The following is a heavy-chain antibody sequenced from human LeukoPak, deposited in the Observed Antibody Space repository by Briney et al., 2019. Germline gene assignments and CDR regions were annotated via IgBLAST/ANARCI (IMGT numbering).Heavy chain of an antibody. CDR3: ARDIGNCGGDCYSRPDY. V-gene: IGHV1-69*05. CDR1: GGTFSSYA. J-gene: IGHJ4*02. Sequence: SVKVSCKASGGTFSSYAISWVRRAPGQGLEWMGGIIPIFGTANYAQKFQGRVTITTDESTSTAYMELSSLRSEDTAVYYCARDIGNCGGDCYSRPDYWGQGTLVTVSS. D-gene: IGHD2-21*01. CDR2: IIPIFGTA.